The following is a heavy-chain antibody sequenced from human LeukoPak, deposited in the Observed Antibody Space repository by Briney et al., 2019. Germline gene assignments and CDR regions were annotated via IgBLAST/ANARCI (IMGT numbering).Heavy chain of an antibody. CDR3: AKTAGVVVPAARHFDY. V-gene: IGHV3-30*18. J-gene: IGHJ4*02. Sequence: PGGSLRLSCAASGFTFSSYGMHWVRQAPGKGLEWVAVISYDGSNKYYADSVKGRFTISRDNSKNTLYLQMNSLRAEDTAVYYCAKTAGVVVPAARHFDYWGQGTLVTVSS. CDR2: ISYDGSNK. D-gene: IGHD2-2*01. CDR1: GFTFSSYG.